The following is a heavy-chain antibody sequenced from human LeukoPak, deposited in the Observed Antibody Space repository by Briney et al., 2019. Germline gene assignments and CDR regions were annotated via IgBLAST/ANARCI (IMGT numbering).Heavy chain of an antibody. D-gene: IGHD4-17*01. Sequence: SETLSLTCTLSGASITSSSYYWGWIRQPPGKGLEWIGTIFYSGSTNYNPSLKSRVTISVDPSKNQFSLRLSSVTAADTAVYYCARQSGGATVTTIFDYWGQGTLVTVSS. CDR1: GASITSSSYY. V-gene: IGHV4-39*01. J-gene: IGHJ4*02. CDR2: IFYSGST. CDR3: ARQSGGATVTTIFDY.